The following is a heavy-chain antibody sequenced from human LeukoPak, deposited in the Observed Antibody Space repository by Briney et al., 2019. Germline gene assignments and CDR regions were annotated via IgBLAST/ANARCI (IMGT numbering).Heavy chain of an antibody. V-gene: IGHV4-34*01. CDR2: INHSGST. J-gene: IGHJ3*02. CDR3: ARLNVAAAAFAFDI. D-gene: IGHD6-13*01. CDR1: GGSFSGYY. Sequence: PSETLSLTCAVYGGSFSGYYWSWIRQPPGKGLEWIGEINHSGSTNYNPSLKSRVTISVDTSKNQFSLKLSSVTAADTAVYYCARLNVAAAAFAFDIWGQGTMVTVSS.